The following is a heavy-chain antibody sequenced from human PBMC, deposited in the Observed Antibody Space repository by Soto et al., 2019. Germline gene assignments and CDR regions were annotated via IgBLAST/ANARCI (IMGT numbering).Heavy chain of an antibody. CDR2: IDSGGDT. Sequence: EVQLVESGGGLIQPGGSLRLSCAASGFTISNNYMTWIRQAPGKGLEWVSLIDSGGDTYYADSVKGRFTLSIDSSKNTIDLQMNGLRAEDTAVYRCARGGSLDYYYGIDVWGQGTTVTVSS. CDR1: GFTISNNY. CDR3: ARGGSLDYYYGIDV. D-gene: IGHD3-16*01. V-gene: IGHV3-53*01. J-gene: IGHJ6*02.